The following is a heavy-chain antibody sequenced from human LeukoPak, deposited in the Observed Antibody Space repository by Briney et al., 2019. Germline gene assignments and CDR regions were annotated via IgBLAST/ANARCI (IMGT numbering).Heavy chain of an antibody. J-gene: IGHJ3*02. CDR3: ARDDTATFHAFDI. Sequence: SETLSLTCTVSGGSISSYYWSWIRLPAGKGLEWIGRIYTSGSTNYNPSLKSRVTMSVDTSKNQFSLKLSSVTAADTAVYYCARDDTATFHAFDIWGQGTMVTVSS. CDR1: GGSISSYY. V-gene: IGHV4-4*07. CDR2: IYTSGST. D-gene: IGHD5-18*01.